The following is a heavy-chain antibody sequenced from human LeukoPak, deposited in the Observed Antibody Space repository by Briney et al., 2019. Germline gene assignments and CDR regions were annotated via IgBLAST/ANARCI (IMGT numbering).Heavy chain of an antibody. CDR1: GGSFSGYY. J-gene: IGHJ6*03. CDR3: ARGVWYYYYYYYYMDV. CDR2: INHSGST. Sequence: SETLSLTCAVSGGSFSGYYWSWIRQPPGKGLEWMGEINHSGSTNYNPSLKSRVTISVDTSKNQFSLKLSSVTAADTAVYYCARGVWYYYYYYYYMDVWGKGTTVTVSS. V-gene: IGHV4-34*01. D-gene: IGHD6-13*01.